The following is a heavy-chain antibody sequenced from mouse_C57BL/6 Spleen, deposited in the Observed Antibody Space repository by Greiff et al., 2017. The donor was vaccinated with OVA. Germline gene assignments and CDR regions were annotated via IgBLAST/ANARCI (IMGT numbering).Heavy chain of an antibody. CDR3: ARRGSIRSGDGLAY. CDR2: INPSTGGT. D-gene: IGHD3-3*01. J-gene: IGHJ3*01. CDR1: GYSFTGYY. Sequence: VQLKQSGPELVKPGASVKISCKASGYSFTGYYMNWVKQSPEKSLEWIGEINPSTGGTTYNQKFKAKATLTVDKSSSTAYMQLKSLTSEDSAVYDCARRGSIRSGDGLAYWGQGTLVTVSA. V-gene: IGHV1-42*01.